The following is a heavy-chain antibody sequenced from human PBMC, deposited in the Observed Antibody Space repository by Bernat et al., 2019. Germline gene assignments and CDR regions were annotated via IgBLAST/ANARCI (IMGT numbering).Heavy chain of an antibody. V-gene: IGHV3-48*01. CDR2: ISSSSSTI. CDR3: AGDSERLPKIDA. J-gene: IGHJ5*02. Sequence: EVQLVESGGGLVQPGGSLRLSCAASGFTFSNYSMNWIRQAPGKGLEWVSYISSSSSTIYYADSVKGRFTISRDNAKNSLYLQMNSLRAEDTAVYYCAGDSERLPKIDAWGKGTMVTVSS. CDR1: GFTFSNYS. D-gene: IGHD2-15*01.